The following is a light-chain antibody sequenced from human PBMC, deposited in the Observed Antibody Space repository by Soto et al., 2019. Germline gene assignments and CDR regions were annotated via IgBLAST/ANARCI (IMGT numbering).Light chain of an antibody. CDR3: QQRSNWPPIT. Sequence: EIVLPQSPATLSLSPGERATLSCRASQSISNYLAWYQHKPGQAPRLLIYDASNRATATPPRFSGSGSGTDFTLTISRLEPADFAVYYCQQRSNWPPITFGQGTRLEIK. J-gene: IGKJ5*01. V-gene: IGKV3-11*01. CDR2: DAS. CDR1: QSISNY.